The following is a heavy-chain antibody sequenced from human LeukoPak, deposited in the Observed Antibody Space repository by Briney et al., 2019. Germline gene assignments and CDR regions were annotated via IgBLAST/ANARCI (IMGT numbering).Heavy chain of an antibody. Sequence: SETLSLTCAVYGGSFSGYYWSWIRQPPGKGLEWIGEINHSGSTNYNPSLKGRVTISVDTSKNQFSLKLSSVTAADTAVYYCASPSPKDSSGYWRVFDYWGQGTLVTVSS. J-gene: IGHJ4*02. D-gene: IGHD3-22*01. CDR1: GGSFSGYY. CDR2: INHSGST. CDR3: ASPSPKDSSGYWRVFDY. V-gene: IGHV4-34*01.